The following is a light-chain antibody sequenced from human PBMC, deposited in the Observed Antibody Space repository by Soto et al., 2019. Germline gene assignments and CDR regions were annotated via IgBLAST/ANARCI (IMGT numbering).Light chain of an antibody. Sequence: QSVLTQPASVSGSPGQSITISCTGTSSDVGGYNFVSWYQHHPGKAPKLMIFAVSNRPSGVSNRFSGSKSGNTASLTISGLQAEDQAAYYCSSYTSSSTVVFGGGTKLTVL. V-gene: IGLV2-14*01. CDR3: SSYTSSSTVV. J-gene: IGLJ2*01. CDR1: SSDVGGYNF. CDR2: AVS.